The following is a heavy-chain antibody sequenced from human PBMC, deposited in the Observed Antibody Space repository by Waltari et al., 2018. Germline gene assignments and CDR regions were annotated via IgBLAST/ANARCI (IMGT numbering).Heavy chain of an antibody. Sequence: QVQLVQSGAEVKKPGSSVKVSCKASGGTFSSYAISWVRQAHGQGLEWMGGIIPILGIANYAQKFQGRVTITADESTSTAYMELSSLRSEDTAVYYCAGKLGYCSGGSCYPFDYWGQGTLVTVSS. J-gene: IGHJ4*02. CDR1: GGTFSSYA. V-gene: IGHV1-69*04. CDR3: AGKLGYCSGGSCYPFDY. CDR2: IIPILGIA. D-gene: IGHD2-15*01.